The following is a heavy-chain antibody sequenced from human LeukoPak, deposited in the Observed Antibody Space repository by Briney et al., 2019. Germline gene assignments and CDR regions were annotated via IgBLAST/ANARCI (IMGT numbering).Heavy chain of an antibody. CDR3: ARRCTGDCYPRRGSSGEFDP. Sequence: GGSLRLSCAASGFTFSSYSMNWVRQAPGKGLEWVSSISSSSSYIYYADSVKGRFTISRDNAKNSLYLQMNSLRVEDTALYYCARRCTGDCYPRRGSSGEFDPWGQGTLVTVSS. CDR1: GFTFSSYS. V-gene: IGHV3-21*01. D-gene: IGHD2-21*02. J-gene: IGHJ5*02. CDR2: ISSSSSYI.